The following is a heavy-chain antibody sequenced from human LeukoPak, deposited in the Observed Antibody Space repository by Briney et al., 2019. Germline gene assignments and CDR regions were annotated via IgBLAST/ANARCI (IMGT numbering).Heavy chain of an antibody. J-gene: IGHJ4*02. Sequence: PSETLSLTCTVSGGSISSSSYYWSWIRQPPGKGLEWIGYIYYSGSTNYNPSLKSRVTISVDTSKNQFSLKLSSVTAADTAVYYCAREAGDFWSGPYYFDYWGQGTLVTVSS. D-gene: IGHD3-3*01. CDR2: IYYSGST. CDR3: AREAGDFWSGPYYFDY. V-gene: IGHV4-61*01. CDR1: GGSISSSSYY.